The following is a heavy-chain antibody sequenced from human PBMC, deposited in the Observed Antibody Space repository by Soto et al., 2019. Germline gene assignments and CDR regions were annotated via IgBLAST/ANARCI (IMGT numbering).Heavy chain of an antibody. CDR1: GGSISSGGYY. CDR3: ARETTYQLLHAFDI. J-gene: IGHJ3*02. D-gene: IGHD2-2*01. CDR2: IYYSGST. Sequence: QVQLQESGPGLVKPSQTLSLTCTVSGGSISSGGYYWSWIRQHPGKGLEWIGYIYYSGSTYYNPYLKSRVTISVDTSKNQFSLKLSSVTAADTAVYYCARETTYQLLHAFDIWGQGTMVTVSS. V-gene: IGHV4-31*03.